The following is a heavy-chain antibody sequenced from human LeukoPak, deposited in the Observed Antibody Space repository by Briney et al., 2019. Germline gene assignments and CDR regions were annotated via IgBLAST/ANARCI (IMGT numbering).Heavy chain of an antibody. D-gene: IGHD3-22*01. CDR1: GGSISSGSYY. Sequence: SETLSLTCTVSGGSISSGSYYWSWIRQPAGTGLEWIGRIYTSGSTNYNPSLKSRVTISADKSKNQFSLKLSSVTAADTAVYYCARSSYYYDSSGYIVPYYMDVWGKGTTVTISS. CDR3: ARSSYYYDSSGYIVPYYMDV. J-gene: IGHJ6*03. CDR2: IYTSGST. V-gene: IGHV4-61*02.